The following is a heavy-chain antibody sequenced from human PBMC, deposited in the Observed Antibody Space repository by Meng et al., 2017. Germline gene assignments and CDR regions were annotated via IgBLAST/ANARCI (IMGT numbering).Heavy chain of an antibody. CDR2: IYYSGST. CDR3: ARRGADYGAFDP. V-gene: IGHV4-30-4*01. CDR1: GGSISSGVYY. Sequence: QVQLQESRPGLVKPSQTLSLTCSVSGGSISSGVYYWSWIRQHPGKGLEWIGYIYYSGSTHYNPSLKSRVIISLDTSKNQFSLKLSSVTAADTAVYYCARRGADYGAFDPWGQGTLVTVSS. J-gene: IGHJ5*02. D-gene: IGHD4/OR15-4a*01.